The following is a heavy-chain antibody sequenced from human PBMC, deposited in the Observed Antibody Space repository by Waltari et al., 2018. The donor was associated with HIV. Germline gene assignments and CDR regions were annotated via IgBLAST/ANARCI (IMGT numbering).Heavy chain of an antibody. J-gene: IGHJ4*02. D-gene: IGHD3-9*01. CDR1: GGSFNGFF. CDR3: ARGRRPYHNLFTGYTFYFDS. Sequence: VQLQQWGGGLFNSSRTLSLPCAVYGGSFNGFFWTWLRQPPGRGLEWIGEISHTGAPAYNPSLGGRVTVSLDTAKNQFFVALRSLTVADTATYFCARGRRPYHNLFTGYTFYFDSWGRGS. V-gene: IGHV4-34*02. CDR2: ISHTGAP.